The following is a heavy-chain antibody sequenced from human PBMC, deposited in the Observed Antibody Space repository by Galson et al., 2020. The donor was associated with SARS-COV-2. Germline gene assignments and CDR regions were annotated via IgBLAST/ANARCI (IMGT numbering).Heavy chain of an antibody. V-gene: IGHV4-39*01. D-gene: IGHD3-10*01. J-gene: IGHJ3*02. CDR3: ARHVPTSPYSGSGSYNAFDI. Sequence: SETLSLTCTVSGGSFNSNSLYWGWVRQPPGKGLEWIGTISDSGSTYYHPSLKSRVTISIDSSQNHFSLRMSSMAAADTAVYYCARHVPTSPYSGSGSYNAFDIWGQGTMVTVSS. CDR1: GGSFNSNSLY. CDR2: ISDSGST.